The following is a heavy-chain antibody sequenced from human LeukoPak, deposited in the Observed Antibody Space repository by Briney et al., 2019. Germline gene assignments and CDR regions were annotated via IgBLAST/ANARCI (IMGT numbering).Heavy chain of an antibody. Sequence: GGSLTLSCPPSGLTFSDYLMSWIRQAPGKGMGWVSYIRSSSSSPFTKYADSVKGRFTISRDNAKNSLYLQMRGLRAEDTAVYYCAGGGKEVRARWGEGTLVTVSS. D-gene: IGHD1-1*01. J-gene: IGHJ4*02. V-gene: IGHV3-11*06. CDR3: AGGGKEVRAR. CDR1: GLTFSDYL. CDR2: IRSSSSSPFT.